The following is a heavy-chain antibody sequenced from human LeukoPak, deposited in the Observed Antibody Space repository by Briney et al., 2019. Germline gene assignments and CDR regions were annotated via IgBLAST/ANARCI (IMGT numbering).Heavy chain of an antibody. CDR1: GGSISSGSYY. V-gene: IGHV4-61*02. CDR3: ARGGRFGESLTY. CDR2: IYTSGST. Sequence: SQTLSLTCTVSGGSISSGSYYWSWIRQPAGKGLEWIGRIYTSGSTNYNPSLKSRVTISVDTSKNQFSLKLSSVTAADTAVYYCARGGRFGESLTYWGQGTLVTVSS. J-gene: IGHJ4*02. D-gene: IGHD3-10*01.